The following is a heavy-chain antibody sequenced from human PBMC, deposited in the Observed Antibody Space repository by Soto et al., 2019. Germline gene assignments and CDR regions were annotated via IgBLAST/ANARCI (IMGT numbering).Heavy chain of an antibody. D-gene: IGHD2-2*01. CDR3: ASLDCSSTSCYDY. Sequence: GASVKVSCKASGYTFTSYGISWVRQAPGQGLEWMGWISAYNGKTNYAQKLQGRVTITTDKSTSTAYMELSSLRSEDTAVYYCASLDCSSTSCYDYWGQGTLVTVSS. V-gene: IGHV1-18*01. CDR1: GYTFTSYG. CDR2: ISAYNGKT. J-gene: IGHJ4*02.